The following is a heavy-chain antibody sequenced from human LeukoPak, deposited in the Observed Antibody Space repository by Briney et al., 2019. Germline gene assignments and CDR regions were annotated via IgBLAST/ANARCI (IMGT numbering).Heavy chain of an antibody. D-gene: IGHD2-15*01. CDR1: GFTFSSHA. J-gene: IGHJ4*02. CDR2: ISGSGGST. V-gene: IGHV3-23*01. CDR3: AKGVVAGREGYYFDY. Sequence: GGSLRLSCAASGFTFSSHAMSWVRQAPGKGLEWVSAISGSGGSTYYADSVKGRFTISRDNSKNTLYLQMNSLRAEDTAVYYCAKGVVAGREGYYFDYWGQGTLVTVSS.